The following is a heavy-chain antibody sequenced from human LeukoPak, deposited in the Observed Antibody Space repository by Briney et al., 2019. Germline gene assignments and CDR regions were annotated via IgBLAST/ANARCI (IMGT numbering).Heavy chain of an antibody. CDR1: GGSISSYY. Sequence: SETLSLTCTVSGGSISSYYWSWIRQPPGKGLEWIGYIYTSGSTNYNPSLKSRVTISVDTSKNQFSLKLSSVTAADTAVYYCARLAANRYYYYMDVWGKGTTVTVSS. D-gene: IGHD2-15*01. J-gene: IGHJ6*03. V-gene: IGHV4-4*09. CDR2: IYTSGST. CDR3: ARLAANRYYYYMDV.